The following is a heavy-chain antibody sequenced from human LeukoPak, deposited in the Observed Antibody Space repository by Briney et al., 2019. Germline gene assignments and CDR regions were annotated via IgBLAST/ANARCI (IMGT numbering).Heavy chain of an antibody. V-gene: IGHV1-2*02. CDR1: GYTFTGYY. Sequence: GASVKVSCTASGYTFTGYYMHWVRQPPGQGLEWMGWIYPDNGGTNYAQKFQGRVTMTRDMSISTAYMELSRLRSDDTAVYYCARDPSNSGYDYLYYFDYWGQGTLVTVSS. CDR2: IYPDNGGT. CDR3: ARDPSNSGYDYLYYFDY. J-gene: IGHJ4*02. D-gene: IGHD5-12*01.